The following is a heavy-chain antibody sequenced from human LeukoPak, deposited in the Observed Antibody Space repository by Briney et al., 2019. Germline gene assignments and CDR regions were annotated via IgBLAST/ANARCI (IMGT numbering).Heavy chain of an antibody. CDR3: ARVETSIVGATSYYYYGMDV. Sequence: SETLSLTCNVSGYSLSSGFYWGWIRQAPGRGLEWIGNIYHSGSAYYNPSLKSRVTFSVDTSKNQFSLKLSSVTAADTAVYYCARVETSIVGATSYYYYGMDVWGQGTTVTVSS. J-gene: IGHJ6*02. CDR1: GYSLSSGFY. CDR2: IYHSGSA. V-gene: IGHV4-38-2*02. D-gene: IGHD1-26*01.